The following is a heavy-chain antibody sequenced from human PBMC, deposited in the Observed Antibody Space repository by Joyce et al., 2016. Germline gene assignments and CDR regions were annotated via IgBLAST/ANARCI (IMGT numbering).Heavy chain of an antibody. CDR1: GLTLSDHY. V-gene: IGHV3-72*01. CDR3: ARGDLSTYNRFDP. CDR2: SRHKAYRYTT. Sequence: EVQLVESGGGLVQPGGSLRLSCAASGLTLSDHYVDWVRQAPGKGLEWIGRSRHKAYRYTTEYAASVKGRFAISRNDSENSVYLQLNSLRIEDTAVYYCARGDLSTYNRFDPWGQGTLVLVSS. J-gene: IGHJ5*02. D-gene: IGHD1-1*01.